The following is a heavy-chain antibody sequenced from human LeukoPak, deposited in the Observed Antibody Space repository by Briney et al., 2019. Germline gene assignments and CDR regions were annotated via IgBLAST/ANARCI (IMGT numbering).Heavy chain of an antibody. CDR1: GGSISSYY. CDR3: AREGDYYDSSAQFDY. CDR2: IYYSGST. V-gene: IGHV4-59*01. J-gene: IGHJ4*02. D-gene: IGHD3-22*01. Sequence: PSETLSLTCTVSGGSISSYYWSWLRQPPEKGLEWIGYIYYSGSTNYNPSLKSRVTISADTSKNQFSLKLSSVTAADTAVYYCAREGDYYDSSAQFDYWGQGTLVTVSS.